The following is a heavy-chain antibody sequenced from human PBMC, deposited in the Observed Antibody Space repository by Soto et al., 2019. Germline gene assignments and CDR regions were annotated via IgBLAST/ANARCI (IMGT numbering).Heavy chain of an antibody. Sequence: EVHLVESGGGLVQTGGSLRLSCAISESTVSRDWMNWVRQAPGKGLEWVAHTNQDGSEKYYADSVKGRFTISRDNAKTSLYLQMNSLRAGDTTMYYCSGGVGDAFWGQGTLVTVSS. CDR2: TNQDGSEK. D-gene: IGHD1-26*01. J-gene: IGHJ4*02. CDR1: ESTVSRDW. V-gene: IGHV3-7*01. CDR3: SGGVGDAF.